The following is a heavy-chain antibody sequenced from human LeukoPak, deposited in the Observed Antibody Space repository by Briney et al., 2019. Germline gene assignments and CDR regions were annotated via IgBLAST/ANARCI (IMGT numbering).Heavy chain of an antibody. Sequence: PSETLSLTCTVSGGSISSGGYYWSWIRQHPGKGLEWIGYIYYSGSTYYNPSLKSRVTISVDTSKNQFSPKLSSVTAADTAVYYCARGSPEVLRFWEWHQSPSKFDYWGQGTLVTVSS. CDR2: IYYSGST. V-gene: IGHV4-31*03. CDR3: ARGSPEVLRFWEWHQSPSKFDY. D-gene: IGHD3-3*01. J-gene: IGHJ4*02. CDR1: GGSISSGGYY.